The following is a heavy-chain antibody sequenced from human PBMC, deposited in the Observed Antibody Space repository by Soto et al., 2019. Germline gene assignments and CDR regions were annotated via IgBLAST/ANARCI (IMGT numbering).Heavy chain of an antibody. V-gene: IGHV5-51*01. CDR2: IYPGDSDT. J-gene: IGHJ6*02. D-gene: IGHD2-2*01. CDR3: ASGVVPAAHYYYGMDV. Sequence: PGESLKISCKGSGYSFTSYWIGWVRQMPGKGLEWVGIIYPGDSDTRYSPSFQGQVTISADNSKNTLYLQMNSLRAEDTAVYYCASGVVPAAHYYYGMDVWGQGTTVTVSS. CDR1: GYSFTSYW.